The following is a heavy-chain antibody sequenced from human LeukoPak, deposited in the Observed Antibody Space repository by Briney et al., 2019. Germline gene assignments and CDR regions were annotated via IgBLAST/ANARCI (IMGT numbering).Heavy chain of an antibody. CDR3: ARLVAPTAHTFYYGMDV. V-gene: IGHV5-51*01. D-gene: IGHD2-15*01. CDR1: GYSFSTHW. Sequence: GESLKISCKGSGYSFSTHWIGWVRQMPGKGLDCMGIIYPGDSDTRYSSAFEGQVTISADKSTSTAHLQWSSLQASDTAIYYCARLVAPTAHTFYYGMDVWGQGTTVTVSS. J-gene: IGHJ6*02. CDR2: IYPGDSDT.